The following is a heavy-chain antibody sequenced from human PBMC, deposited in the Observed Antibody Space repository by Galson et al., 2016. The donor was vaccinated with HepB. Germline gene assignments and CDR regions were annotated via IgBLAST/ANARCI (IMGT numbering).Heavy chain of an antibody. CDR3: ARQRLLWFGELSSDFDL. CDR2: INYRGNT. V-gene: IGHV4-39*01. J-gene: IGHJ4*02. D-gene: IGHD3-10*01. Sequence: SETLSLTCNVSGATVRTTKYFWAWIRQTPGKGLDWIATINYRGNTYCNPSLKSQLTLSIDTSKNQFFLRLNSVTAADTAVYYCARQRLLWFGELSSDFDLWGQGTLVSVSS. CDR1: GATVRTTKYF.